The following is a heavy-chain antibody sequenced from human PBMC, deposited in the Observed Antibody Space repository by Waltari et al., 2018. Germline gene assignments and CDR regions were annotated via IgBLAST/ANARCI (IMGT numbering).Heavy chain of an antibody. CDR1: GYIFTTYA. CDR2: INAGSGNT. CDR3: ARGDYSNYELDY. D-gene: IGHD4-4*01. V-gene: IGHV1-3*01. J-gene: IGHJ4*02. Sequence: QVQLVQSGAEVKKPGASVKVYCQASGYIFTTYAMHWVRQAPGQRLEWMGWINAGSGNTKYAQKFQGRFTITRDTSASTAYMDLSSLRSKDTAVHYCARGDYSNYELDYWGQGTLVTVAS.